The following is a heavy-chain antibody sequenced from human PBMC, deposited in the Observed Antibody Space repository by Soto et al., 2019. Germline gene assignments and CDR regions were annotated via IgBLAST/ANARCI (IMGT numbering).Heavy chain of an antibody. Sequence: SETLSLTCAVYGGSFSGYYWSWIRQPPGKGLEWIGEINHSGSTNYNPSLKSRVTISVDTSKNQFSLKLSSVTAADTAVYYCARVWNYYDSSGYYYVPLNHFDYWGQGTLVTVSS. CDR2: INHSGST. V-gene: IGHV4-34*01. D-gene: IGHD3-22*01. CDR3: ARVWNYYDSSGYYYVPLNHFDY. CDR1: GGSFSGYY. J-gene: IGHJ4*02.